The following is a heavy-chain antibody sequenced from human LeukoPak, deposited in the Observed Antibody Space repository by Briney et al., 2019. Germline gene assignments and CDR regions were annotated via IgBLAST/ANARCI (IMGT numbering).Heavy chain of an antibody. CDR3: ARLGAAAGDY. CDR1: GYSFTTYW. J-gene: IGHJ4*02. V-gene: IGHV5-51*01. D-gene: IGHD6-13*01. Sequence: GESLKISCKGSGYSFTTYWIGWVRQMPGKGLEWMGVIYPGDSETRYSPSFQGQVTMSADKSISTAYLQWSSLKASDTAMYYCARLGAAAGDYWGQGTLVTVSS. CDR2: IYPGDSET.